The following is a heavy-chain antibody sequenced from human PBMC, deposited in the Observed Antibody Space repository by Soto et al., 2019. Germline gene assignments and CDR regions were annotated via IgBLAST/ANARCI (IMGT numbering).Heavy chain of an antibody. CDR1: GFTFSSYG. Sequence: PGESLKISCVASGFTFSSYGIHWARQAPGKGLEWVAVISSDGNTKYYADSVKGRFTISRDNSKNTLYLQMDSLRPEDTAVYYCAKEVAVAGDFDYWGHGTLVTVSS. V-gene: IGHV3-30*18. CDR3: AKEVAVAGDFDY. CDR2: ISSDGNTK. D-gene: IGHD6-19*01. J-gene: IGHJ4*01.